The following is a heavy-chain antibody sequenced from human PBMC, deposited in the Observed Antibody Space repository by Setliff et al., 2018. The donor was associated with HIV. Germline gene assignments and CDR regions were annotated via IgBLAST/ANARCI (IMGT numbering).Heavy chain of an antibody. V-gene: IGHV3-11*06. Sequence: SGGSLRLSCAASGFTFSDYYMSWIRQAPGKGLEWVSYISSSSSYTNYADSVKGRFTLSRDNSKNTLYLQMNSLRAEDTAVYYCAREFSGTRYRYFDSWGQGTLVTVSS. CDR2: ISSSSSYT. CDR1: GFTFSDYY. J-gene: IGHJ4*02. CDR3: AREFSGTRYRYFDS. D-gene: IGHD5-12*01.